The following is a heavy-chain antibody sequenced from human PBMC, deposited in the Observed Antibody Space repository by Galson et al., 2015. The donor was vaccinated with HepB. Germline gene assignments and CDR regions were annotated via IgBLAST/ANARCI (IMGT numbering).Heavy chain of an antibody. Sequence: SLRLSCAASGFRFRSDGMHWVRQAPGKGLEWVAVISYDGKKTYYGDSVKGRFTISRDNSRNTVFLQMNTLRPEDTAHYYCARDGRYYGTDLGAHHWGQGTLVVVSS. V-gene: IGHV3-30*03. CDR2: ISYDGKKT. J-gene: IGHJ1*01. CDR3: ARDGRYYGTDLGAHH. CDR1: GFRFRSDG. D-gene: IGHD3-10*01.